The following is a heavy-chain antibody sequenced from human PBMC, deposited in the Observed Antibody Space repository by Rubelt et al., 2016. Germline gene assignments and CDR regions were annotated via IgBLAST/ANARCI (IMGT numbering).Heavy chain of an antibody. Sequence: QVQLQQWGAGLLKPSETLSLTCAVYGWSFSGYYWSWIRQPPGKGLEWIGEINHSGSTNYNPSLKRRVTISLDTSKNQFSRKLSSVTAADTAVYYCARVVVRGVIMRRFDAFDIWGQGTMVTVSS. CDR1: GWSFSGYY. V-gene: IGHV4-34*01. CDR2: INHSGST. J-gene: IGHJ3*02. D-gene: IGHD3-10*01. CDR3: ARVVVRGVIMRRFDAFDI.